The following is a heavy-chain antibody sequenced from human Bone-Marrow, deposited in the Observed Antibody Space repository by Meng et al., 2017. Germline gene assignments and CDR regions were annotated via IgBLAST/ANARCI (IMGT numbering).Heavy chain of an antibody. V-gene: IGHV3-33*01. Sequence: GESLKTPCAAPGFTFSSYGMHWVRQAPGKGLEWVAVIWYDGSNKYYADSVKGRFTISRDNSKNTLYLQMNSLRAEDTAVYYCARVYCSGGSCYPYGMDVWGQGTTVTVSS. J-gene: IGHJ6*02. CDR2: IWYDGSNK. D-gene: IGHD2-15*01. CDR1: GFTFSSYG. CDR3: ARVYCSGGSCYPYGMDV.